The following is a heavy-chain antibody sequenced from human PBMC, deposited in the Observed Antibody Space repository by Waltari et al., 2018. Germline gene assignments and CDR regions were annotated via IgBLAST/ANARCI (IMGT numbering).Heavy chain of an antibody. J-gene: IGHJ5*02. D-gene: IGHD6-13*01. CDR1: GGTFSSYA. CDR3: ARRLSGSSWYILSGWFDP. CDR2: IIPIFGTA. V-gene: IGHV1-69*14. Sequence: QVQLVQSGAEVKKPGSSVKVSCKASGGTFSSYAISWVRQAPGRGLEWMGGIIPIFGTANYAQKFQGRVTITADKSTSTAYMELSSLRSEDTAVYYCARRLSGSSWYILSGWFDPWGQGTLVTVSS.